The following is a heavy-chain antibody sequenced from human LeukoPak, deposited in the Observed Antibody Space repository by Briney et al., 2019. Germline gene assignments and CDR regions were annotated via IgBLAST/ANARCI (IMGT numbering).Heavy chain of an antibody. D-gene: IGHD3-10*02. V-gene: IGHV1-2*02. CDR2: INPNSGGT. Sequence: ASVKVSCKASGYTFTGYSMHWVRQALGQGLEWMGWINPNSGGTNYAQKFQGRVTMTRDTSISTAYMELRRLRPDDTAIYYCAPSDVYYLDYWGQGTLVTVSS. CDR3: APSDVYYLDY. CDR1: GYTFTGYS. J-gene: IGHJ4*02.